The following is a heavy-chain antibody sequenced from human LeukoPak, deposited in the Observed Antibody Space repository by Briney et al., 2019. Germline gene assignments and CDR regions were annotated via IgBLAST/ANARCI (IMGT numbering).Heavy chain of an antibody. CDR1: GGTFSSYA. Sequence: SVKVSCKASGGTFSSYAISWVRQAPGQGLEWMGGIIPIFGTANYAQKFQGGVTITADESTSTAYMELSSLRSEDTAVYYCATGGDIVVVPASPLHYWGQGTLVTVSS. J-gene: IGHJ4*02. V-gene: IGHV1-69*01. CDR3: ATGGDIVVVPASPLHY. CDR2: IIPIFGTA. D-gene: IGHD2-2*01.